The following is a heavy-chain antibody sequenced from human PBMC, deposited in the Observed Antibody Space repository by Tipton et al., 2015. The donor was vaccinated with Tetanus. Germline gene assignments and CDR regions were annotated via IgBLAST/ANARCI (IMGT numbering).Heavy chain of an antibody. Sequence: TLSLTCSVSGASMNTYYWGWIRQPPGKGLEWIGEINQSGSTNDNPSLKSRVTISVGTSNNQLSLTLRSVTAADTAVYYCARSVAPWTLTSVRAVRGVSSGYEFWGQGTLVTVSS. CDR1: GASMNTYY. V-gene: IGHV4-34*01. CDR2: INQSGST. CDR3: ARSVAPWTLTSVRAVRGVSSGYEF. D-gene: IGHD3-10*01. J-gene: IGHJ4*02.